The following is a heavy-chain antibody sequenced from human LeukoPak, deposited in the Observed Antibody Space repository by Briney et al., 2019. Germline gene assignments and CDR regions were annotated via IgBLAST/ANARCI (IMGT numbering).Heavy chain of an antibody. Sequence: GGSLRLFCAASGFTFRNYVIHWVRQAPGKGLEWVSAISGSGGSTYYADSVKGRFTISRDNSKNTLYLQMNSLRAEDTAVYYCAKDQGIAVGLRVFDYWGQGTLVTVSS. CDR3: AKDQGIAVGLRVFDY. CDR2: ISGSGGST. CDR1: GFTFRNYV. J-gene: IGHJ4*02. D-gene: IGHD6-19*01. V-gene: IGHV3-23*01.